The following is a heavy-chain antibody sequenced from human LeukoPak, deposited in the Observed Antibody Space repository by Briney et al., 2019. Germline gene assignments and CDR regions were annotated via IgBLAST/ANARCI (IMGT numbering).Heavy chain of an antibody. Sequence: GASVKVSCKASGYTFTSYAMHWVRQSPGQRLEWMGWINAGNGNTKYSQKFQGRVTITRDTSASTAYMELSSLRSEDTAVYYCARATGIAVAGLGFDYWGQGTLVTVSS. J-gene: IGHJ4*02. V-gene: IGHV1-3*01. CDR2: INAGNGNT. D-gene: IGHD6-19*01. CDR3: ARATGIAVAGLGFDY. CDR1: GYTFTSYA.